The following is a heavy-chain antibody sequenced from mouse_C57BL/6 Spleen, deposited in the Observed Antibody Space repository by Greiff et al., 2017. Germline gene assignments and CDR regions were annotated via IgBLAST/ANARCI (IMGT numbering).Heavy chain of an antibody. Sequence: DVKLVESGGDLVKPGGSLKLSCAASGFTFSSYGMSWVRQTPDKRLEWVAAISSGGSYTYYPASVKGRFTISRDNAKNTLYLQMSSLKSEDTAMYSGAKQDEYGGSYPYFDYWGQGTTLTVSS. CDR1: GFTFSSYG. J-gene: IGHJ2*01. D-gene: IGHD1-1*01. CDR3: AKQDEYGGSYPYFDY. CDR2: ISSGGSYT. V-gene: IGHV5-6*02.